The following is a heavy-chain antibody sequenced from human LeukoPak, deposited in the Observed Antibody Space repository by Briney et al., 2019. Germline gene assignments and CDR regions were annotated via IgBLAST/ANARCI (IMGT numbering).Heavy chain of an antibody. D-gene: IGHD5-24*01. CDR3: ARGPYKNSYYYYYMDV. V-gene: IGHV4-61*02. J-gene: IGHJ6*03. CDR1: GGSISSGSYY. CDR2: IYTSGST. Sequence: PSQTLSLTCTVSGGSISSGSYYWSWIRQPAGKGLEWIGRIYTSGSTNYNPSLKSRVTISVDTSKNQFSLKLSSVTAADTAVYYCARGPYKNSYYYYYMDVWGKGTTVTVSS.